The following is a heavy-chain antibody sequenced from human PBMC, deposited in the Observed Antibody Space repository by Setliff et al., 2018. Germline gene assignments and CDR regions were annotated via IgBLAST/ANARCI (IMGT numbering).Heavy chain of an antibody. V-gene: IGHV1-18*01. D-gene: IGHD6-19*01. CDR2: ISAYNGYI. Sequence: ASVKVSCKASGYTSINYGISWVRQAPGQGLEWMGWISAYNGYIVYAQKFQGRVTMTIDTSATTVYMELQSLRSDDTAVYYCVRSSAPQVVLAADFDFWGQGTPVTVSS. CDR1: GYTSINYG. CDR3: VRSSAPQVVLAADFDF. J-gene: IGHJ4*02.